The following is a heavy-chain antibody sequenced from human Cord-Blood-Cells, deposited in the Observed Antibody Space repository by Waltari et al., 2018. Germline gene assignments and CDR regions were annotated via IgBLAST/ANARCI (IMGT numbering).Heavy chain of an antibody. D-gene: IGHD3-22*01. CDR3: ARYYYDSSGFDY. Sequence: QVQLQESGPGLVKPSETLSLTCAVSGYSISSGYYWGWIRQPPGKGLEWIGSIYHSGSTTYNPSLKSRVTISVDTSKNQFSLKLSSVTAADTAVYYCARYYYDSSGFDYWGQGTLVTVSS. CDR2: IYHSGST. CDR1: GYSISSGYY. J-gene: IGHJ4*02. V-gene: IGHV4-38-2*01.